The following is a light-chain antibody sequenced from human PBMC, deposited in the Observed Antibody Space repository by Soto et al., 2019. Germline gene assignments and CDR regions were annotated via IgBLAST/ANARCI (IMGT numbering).Light chain of an antibody. CDR2: WAS. V-gene: IGKV4-1*01. CDR3: QQYYSIPPT. CDR1: QSILYNSNNKNN. J-gene: IGKJ4*01. Sequence: DIVMIQSPDSLAVSLGERATINCKSSQSILYNSNNKNNLAWYQQKPGQPPNLLIYWASTRRSGVPDRFSGSGSGTDFTLTISSLQAEDVAIYYCQQYYSIPPTFGGGTKVEIK.